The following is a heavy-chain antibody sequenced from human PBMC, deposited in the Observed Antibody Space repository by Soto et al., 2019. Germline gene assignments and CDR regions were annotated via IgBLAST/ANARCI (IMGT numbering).Heavy chain of an antibody. D-gene: IGHD2-15*01. V-gene: IGHV4-31*01. J-gene: IGHJ6*03. Sequence: QVQLQESGPGLVKPSQTLSLTCTVSGGSISSGGYYWSWIRQHPGKGLEWIGYIYYSGSTYYNPSLKSPVTISVDTSKNQFSLKLSSVTAAATAVYYCARDSGRGSPPNHYMDVWGKGTTVTVSS. CDR3: ARDSGRGSPPNHYMDV. CDR2: IYYSGST. CDR1: GGSISSGGYY.